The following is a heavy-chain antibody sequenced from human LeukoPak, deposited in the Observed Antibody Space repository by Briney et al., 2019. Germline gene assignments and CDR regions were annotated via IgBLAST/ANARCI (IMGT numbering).Heavy chain of an antibody. Sequence: GASVKVSCKASGYTFTGYYMHWVRQAPGQGLEWMGWINPNSGGTNYAQKFQGRVTMTRDTSISTAYMELSRLRSDDTAVYYCVLDDYVWGSYRSPKDYYYGMDVWGQGTTVTVSS. CDR2: INPNSGGT. D-gene: IGHD3-16*02. CDR1: GYTFTGYY. V-gene: IGHV1-2*02. CDR3: VLDDYVWGSYRSPKDYYYGMDV. J-gene: IGHJ6*02.